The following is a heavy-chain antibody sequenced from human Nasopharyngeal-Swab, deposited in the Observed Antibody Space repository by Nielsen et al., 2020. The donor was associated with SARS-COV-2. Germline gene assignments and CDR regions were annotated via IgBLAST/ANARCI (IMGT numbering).Heavy chain of an antibody. Sequence: SETLSLTCTVSGGTISSGSISSYYWSWIRQPPGKGLEWIGYFSYTGITNYHPSLKSRVTISVDMSKNQFSLKLSSVAAADTAVYYCAREVVGGLVDSWGQGTLVTVSS. V-gene: IGHV4-61*01. CDR1: GGTISSGSISSYY. CDR2: FSYTGIT. D-gene: IGHD1-26*01. J-gene: IGHJ4*02. CDR3: AREVVGGLVDS.